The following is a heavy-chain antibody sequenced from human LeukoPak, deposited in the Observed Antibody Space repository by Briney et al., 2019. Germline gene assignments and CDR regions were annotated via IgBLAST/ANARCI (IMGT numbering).Heavy chain of an antibody. CDR3: AKLAGSSWPGDY. J-gene: IGHJ4*02. Sequence: GGSLRLSCAASGFTFSSYGMHWVRQAPGKGLEWVAVISYDGSNKYYADSVKGRFTIPRDNSKNTLYLQMNSLRAEDTAVYYCAKLAGSSWPGDYWGQGTLVTVSS. CDR1: GFTFSSYG. D-gene: IGHD6-13*01. V-gene: IGHV3-30*18. CDR2: ISYDGSNK.